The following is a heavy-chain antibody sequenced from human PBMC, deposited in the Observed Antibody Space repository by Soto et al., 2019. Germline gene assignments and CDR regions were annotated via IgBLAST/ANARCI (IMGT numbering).Heavy chain of an antibody. D-gene: IGHD6-19*01. CDR2: IYSGGST. J-gene: IGHJ6*02. Sequence: EVQLVESGGGLVQPGGSLRLSCAASGFTVSSNYMSWVRQAPGKGLEWVSVIYSGGSTYYADSVKGRFTISRHNSKTTLYLQMNSLRAEDTAVYYCARSEGPSGWHYYYYGMDVWGQGTTVTVSS. CDR3: ARSEGPSGWHYYYYGMDV. V-gene: IGHV3-53*04. CDR1: GFTVSSNY.